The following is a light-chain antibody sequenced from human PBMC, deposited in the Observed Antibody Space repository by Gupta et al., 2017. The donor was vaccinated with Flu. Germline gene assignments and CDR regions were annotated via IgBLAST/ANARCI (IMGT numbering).Light chain of an antibody. CDR1: QSVSSN. CDR3: QQYNNWPPLT. Sequence: GSATLSCRASQSVSSNLAWYQQKPGQAPRLLIYGASTRATGIPARFSGSGSGTEFTLTISSLQSEDFAVYYCQQYNNWPPLTFGGGTKVEIK. J-gene: IGKJ4*01. CDR2: GAS. V-gene: IGKV3-15*01.